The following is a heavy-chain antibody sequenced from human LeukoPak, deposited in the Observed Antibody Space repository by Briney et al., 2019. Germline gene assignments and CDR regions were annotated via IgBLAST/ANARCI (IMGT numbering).Heavy chain of an antibody. CDR1: GGSISSGDYY. CDR2: IYYSGST. D-gene: IGHD6-19*01. V-gene: IGHV4-30-4*08. J-gene: IGHJ4*02. CDR3: ARDSTGNQNGQIDSSGWYFDY. Sequence: PSETLSHTCTVSGGSISSGDYYWSWIRQPPGKGLEWIGYIYYSGSTYYNPSLKSRVTISVDTSKDQFSLKLSSVTAADTAVYYCARDSTGNQNGQIDSSGWYFDYWGQGTLVTVSS.